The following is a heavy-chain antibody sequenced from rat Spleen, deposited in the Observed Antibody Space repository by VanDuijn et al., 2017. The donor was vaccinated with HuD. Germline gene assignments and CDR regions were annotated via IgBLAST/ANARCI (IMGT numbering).Heavy chain of an antibody. CDR2: IIYDGSKT. D-gene: IGHD1-9*01. CDR3: ANTYYGSWFAY. J-gene: IGHJ3*01. Sequence: EVQLVESGGGLVQPGRSLKVSCEASGFTFKNYWMTWIRQAPGKGLEWVATIIYDGSKTYYRDSVKGRFTISRDNVKSTLYLQMDSLRSEDTATYYCANTYYGSWFAYWGQGTLVTVSS. CDR1: GFTFKNYW. V-gene: IGHV5-31*01.